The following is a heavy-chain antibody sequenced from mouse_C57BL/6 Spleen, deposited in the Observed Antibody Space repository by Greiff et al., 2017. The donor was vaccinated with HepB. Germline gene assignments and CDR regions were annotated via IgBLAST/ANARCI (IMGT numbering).Heavy chain of an antibody. CDR1: GYTFTDYE. V-gene: IGHV1-15*01. Sequence: QVHVKQSGAELVRPGASVTLSCKASGYTFTDYEMHWVKQTPVHGLEWIGAIDPETGGTAYNQKFKGKAILTADKSSSTAYMERRSLTSEDSAVYYCTRRDDGYSLFAYWGQGTLVTVSA. CDR3: TRRDDGYSLFAY. CDR2: IDPETGGT. J-gene: IGHJ3*01. D-gene: IGHD2-3*01.